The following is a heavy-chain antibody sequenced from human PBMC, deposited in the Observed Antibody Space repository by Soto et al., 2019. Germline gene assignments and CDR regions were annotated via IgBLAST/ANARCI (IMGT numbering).Heavy chain of an antibody. CDR2: IYHSGST. D-gene: IGHD3-10*01. CDR3: ARVRTLLWFGEVEDAFDI. V-gene: IGHV4-4*02. J-gene: IGHJ3*02. CDR1: SGSISSSNW. Sequence: QVQLQESGPGLVKPSGTLSLTCAVSSGSISSSNWWSWVHQPPGKGLEWIGEIYHSGSTNYNPSLKSRVTISVDKSKNQFSLKLSSVTAADTAVYYCARVRTLLWFGEVEDAFDIWGQGTMVTVSS.